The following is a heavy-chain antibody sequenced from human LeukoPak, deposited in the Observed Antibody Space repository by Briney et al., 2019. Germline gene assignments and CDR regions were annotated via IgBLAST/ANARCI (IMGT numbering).Heavy chain of an antibody. CDR2: ITGSGDNT. Sequence: GGSLRLSCAASGFTFSSYVMSWVRQAPGKGLEWVSAITGSGDNTYYADSVKGRFTISRDNSKNTLYLQTNSLRAEDTAVYYCAKRGPAGAGKSPDYFDYWGQGTLVTVSS. J-gene: IGHJ4*02. CDR3: AKRGPAGAGKSPDYFDY. V-gene: IGHV3-23*01. CDR1: GFTFSSYV. D-gene: IGHD6-19*01.